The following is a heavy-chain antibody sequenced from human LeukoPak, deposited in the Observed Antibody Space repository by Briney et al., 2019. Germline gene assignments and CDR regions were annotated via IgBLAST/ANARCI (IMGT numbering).Heavy chain of an antibody. J-gene: IGHJ5*02. V-gene: IGHV1-46*01. CDR2: INPSGGST. CDR1: GYTFTSYY. D-gene: IGHD6-6*01. Sequence: GASVKVSRKASGYTFTSYYLHWVRQAPGQGLEWMGIINPSGGSTSYAQKFQGRVTMTRDTSTSTVYMELSSLRSEDTAVYYCARPYSSSSPWDWFDPWGQGTLVTVSS. CDR3: ARPYSSSSPWDWFDP.